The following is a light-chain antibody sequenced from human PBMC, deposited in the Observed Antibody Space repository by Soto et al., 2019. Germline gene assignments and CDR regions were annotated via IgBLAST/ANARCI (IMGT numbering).Light chain of an antibody. J-gene: IGKJ4*01. CDR3: HQLNNYPLT. CDR1: QGIGSY. V-gene: IGKV1-9*01. CDR2: AAS. Sequence: VQLTQSPSFLSASVVDRVIITFVASQGIGSYLAWYQQKPGKAPNLLIYAASTLQSGVPSRFSGSGSGTDFTLTISSLQPEDFATYYCHQLNNYPLTFGGGTKVDIK.